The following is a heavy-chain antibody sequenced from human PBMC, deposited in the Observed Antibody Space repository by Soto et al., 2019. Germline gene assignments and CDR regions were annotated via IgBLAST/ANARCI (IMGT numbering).Heavy chain of an antibody. V-gene: IGHV4-31*03. D-gene: IGHD6-13*01. CDR1: GGSISSGGYY. CDR3: ARVPIAAAGLRYFQH. Sequence: SETLSLTCTVSGGSISSGGYYWSWIRQHPGKSLEWIGYIYYSGSTYYNPSLKSRVTISVDTSKNQFALELSSVTAADTAVYYCARVPIAAAGLRYFQHWGQGTLVTVSS. CDR2: IYYSGST. J-gene: IGHJ1*01.